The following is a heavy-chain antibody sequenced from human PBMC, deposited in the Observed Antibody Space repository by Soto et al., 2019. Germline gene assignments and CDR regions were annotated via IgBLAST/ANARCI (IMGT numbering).Heavy chain of an antibody. CDR3: AGGAQMPESYEVIHYSDC. CDR1: GASISSSGYN. V-gene: IGHV4-39*01. Sequence: SDTLSLTCTVPGASISSSGYNWGWIRQPPGKGLEGLGSIYYSGSTYYNPSLTSRVTILLDTSKNQFSLTLNSVTAAHTAAYYCAGGAQMPESYEVIHYSDCWGQRTLVTAAS. D-gene: IGHD3-10*01. J-gene: IGHJ4*02. CDR2: IYYSGST.